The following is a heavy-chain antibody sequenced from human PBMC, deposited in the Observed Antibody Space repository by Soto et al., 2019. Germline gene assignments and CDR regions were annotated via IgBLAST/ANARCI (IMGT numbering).Heavy chain of an antibody. CDR3: ASGLMITFGGTVSFDI. J-gene: IGHJ3*02. D-gene: IGHD3-16*01. CDR1: GGSISSYY. V-gene: IGHV4-59*08. CDR2: IYYSGST. Sequence: SETLSLTCTVSGGSISSYYWSWIRQPPGKGLEWIGYIYYSGSTNYNPSLKSRVTISVDTSKNQFSLKLSSVTAADTAVYYCASGLMITFGGTVSFDIWGQGTMVTVSS.